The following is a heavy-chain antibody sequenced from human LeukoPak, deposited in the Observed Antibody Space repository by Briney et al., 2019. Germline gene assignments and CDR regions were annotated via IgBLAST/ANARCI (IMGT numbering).Heavy chain of an antibody. Sequence: SVKVSFTASGGTFSSYAISWVRQAPGQGLEWMGGIIPIFGTANYAQKFQGRVTITADESTSTAYMELSSLRSEDTAVYYCARGGVTSYGAFDYWGQGTLVTVSS. V-gene: IGHV1-69*13. CDR2: IIPIFGTA. D-gene: IGHD4/OR15-4a*01. CDR3: ARGGVTSYGAFDY. CDR1: GGTFSSYA. J-gene: IGHJ4*02.